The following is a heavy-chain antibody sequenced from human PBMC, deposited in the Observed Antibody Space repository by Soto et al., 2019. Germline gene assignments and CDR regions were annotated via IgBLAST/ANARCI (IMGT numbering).Heavy chain of an antibody. CDR2: MNPNSGNT. CDR3: ARGESGYSYVDY. J-gene: IGHJ4*02. Sequence: GSVKVSCKASGYTFTSYDINWVRQATGQGLEWMGWMNPNSGNTGYAQKFQGRVTMTRNTSISTAYMELSSLRSEDTAVYYCARGESGYSYVDYWGQGTLVTVSS. D-gene: IGHD5-18*01. CDR1: GYTFTSYD. V-gene: IGHV1-8*01.